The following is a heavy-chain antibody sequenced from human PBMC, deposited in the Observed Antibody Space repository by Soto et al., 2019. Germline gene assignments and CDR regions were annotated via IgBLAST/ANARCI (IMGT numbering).Heavy chain of an antibody. CDR3: ARGSAYCSAGSCDRGV. J-gene: IGHJ4*02. V-gene: IGHV4-34*02. Sequence: QVRLQQWGAGLLKPSETLSLTCAVYGGSFSVYYWTWIRQSPGKGLEWIGEINHSGSTNYNPSLNSRVTMSMDTSKNQFSLKLSSVTAADTAVYYCARGSAYCSAGSCDRGVWGQGTPVTVSS. D-gene: IGHD2-15*01. CDR2: INHSGST. CDR1: GGSFSVYY.